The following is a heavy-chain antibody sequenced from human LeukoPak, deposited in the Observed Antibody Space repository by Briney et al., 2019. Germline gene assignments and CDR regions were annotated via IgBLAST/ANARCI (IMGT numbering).Heavy chain of an antibody. V-gene: IGHV3-20*01. CDR1: GFTFDDYG. J-gene: IGHJ6*02. Sequence: PGGSLRLSCAASGFTFDDYGMSWVRQAPGKGLEWVSGINWNGGSTGYADSVKGRFTFSRDNAKNSLYLQMNSLRAEDTALYHCARAIHYGDYLLGMDVWGQGTTVAVSS. CDR3: ARAIHYGDYLLGMDV. CDR2: INWNGGST. D-gene: IGHD4-17*01.